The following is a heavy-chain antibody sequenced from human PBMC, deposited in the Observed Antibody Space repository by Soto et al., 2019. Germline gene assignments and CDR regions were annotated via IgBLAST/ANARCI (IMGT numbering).Heavy chain of an antibody. V-gene: IGHV1-46*01. D-gene: IGHD4-4*01. J-gene: IGHJ4*02. CDR2: VNPSSGST. CDR3: AKDYSRTYQFDY. Sequence: QVQLVQSGAEVKKPGASVKVSCKASGYTFTNYYMHWVRQAPGQGLEWMGIVNPSSGSTTYPQKFQGRVTMTRDTSTRTFYMELSSLRSEDTAVYYCAKDYSRTYQFDYWGQGTLVTVSS. CDR1: GYTFTNYY.